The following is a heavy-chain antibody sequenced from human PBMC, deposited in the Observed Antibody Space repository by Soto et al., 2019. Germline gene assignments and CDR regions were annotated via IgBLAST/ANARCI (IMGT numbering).Heavy chain of an antibody. Sequence: PSETLSLTCAVSGGSISSSNWWSWVRQPPGKGLEWIGEIYHSGSTNYNPSLKSRVTISVDKSKNQFSLKLSSVTAADTAVYYCARATYGDLRGTSFDYWGQGALVTVSS. J-gene: IGHJ4*02. CDR3: ARATYGDLRGTSFDY. CDR1: GGSISSSNW. CDR2: IYHSGST. V-gene: IGHV4-4*02. D-gene: IGHD4-17*01.